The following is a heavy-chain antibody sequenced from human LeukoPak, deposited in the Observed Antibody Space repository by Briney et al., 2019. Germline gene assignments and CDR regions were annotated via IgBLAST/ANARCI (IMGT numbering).Heavy chain of an antibody. CDR2: ISGSGGST. D-gene: IGHD6-13*01. Sequence: QTGGSLRLYCAASGFTFSSCAMSWHRQAPGQGLEWFSAISGSGGSTYYADYVKGRFTIARDNSKNALYLQMNSRRAEDTAVYYCAKGGSWYYFDYWGQGTLVTVSS. V-gene: IGHV3-23*01. CDR1: GFTFSSCA. J-gene: IGHJ4*02. CDR3: AKGGSWYYFDY.